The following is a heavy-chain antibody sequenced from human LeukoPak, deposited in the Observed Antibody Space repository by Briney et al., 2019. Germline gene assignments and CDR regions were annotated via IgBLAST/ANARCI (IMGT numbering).Heavy chain of an antibody. V-gene: IGHV3-21*01. CDR1: GFTFSSYS. Sequence: GGSLRLSCAASGFTFSSYSMNWVRQAPGKGLEWVSSISSSSYIYYADSVKGRFTISRDNAKNSLYLQMNSLRAEDTAVYYCAREHYYDSSGYYFYWGQGTLVTVSS. J-gene: IGHJ4*02. CDR3: AREHYYDSSGYYFY. CDR2: ISSSSYI. D-gene: IGHD3-22*01.